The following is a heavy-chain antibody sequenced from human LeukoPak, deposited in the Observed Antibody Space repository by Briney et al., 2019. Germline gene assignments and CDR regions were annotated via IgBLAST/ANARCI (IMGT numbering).Heavy chain of an antibody. CDR3: ARLFTGRKNTVTSDY. D-gene: IGHD4-17*01. CDR1: GYTFTSYD. Sequence: GASVKVSCKASGYTFTSYDINGVRQATGQGLEWMGWMNPNSGNTGYAQKFQGRVTMTRNTSISTAYMELSSLRSEDTAVYYCARLFTGRKNTVTSDYWGQGTLVTVSS. V-gene: IGHV1-8*01. J-gene: IGHJ4*02. CDR2: MNPNSGNT.